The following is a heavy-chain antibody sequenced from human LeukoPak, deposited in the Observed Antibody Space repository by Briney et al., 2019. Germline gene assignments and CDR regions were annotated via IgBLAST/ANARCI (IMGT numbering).Heavy chain of an antibody. V-gene: IGHV1-69*13. J-gene: IGHJ6*02. CDR3: ARGGTPTLTVTTLQSGPYYYGMDV. CDR1: GGTFSSYA. D-gene: IGHD4-17*01. Sequence: ASVKVSCKASGGTFSSYAISWVRQAPGQGLEWMGGIIPIFGTANYAQKFQGRVTITADESTSTAYMELSSLRSEDTAVYYCARGGTPTLTVTTLQSGPYYYGMDVWSQGTTVTVSS. CDR2: IIPIFGTA.